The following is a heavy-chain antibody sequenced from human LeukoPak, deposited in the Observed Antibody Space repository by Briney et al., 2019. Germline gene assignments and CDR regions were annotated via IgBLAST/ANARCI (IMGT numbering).Heavy chain of an antibody. V-gene: IGHV1-45*03. CDR2: ITPFNGNT. Sequence: SVKVSCKASGYTFTYRYLHWVRQATRQALEWVGWITPFNGNTNYAQKFQDRVTITRDRSMSTAYMELSSLRSEDTAMYYCATTTYYCDSSGYTPDAFDIWGQGTRVTVSS. D-gene: IGHD3-22*01. CDR3: ATTTYYCDSSGYTPDAFDI. J-gene: IGHJ3*02. CDR1: GYTFTYRY.